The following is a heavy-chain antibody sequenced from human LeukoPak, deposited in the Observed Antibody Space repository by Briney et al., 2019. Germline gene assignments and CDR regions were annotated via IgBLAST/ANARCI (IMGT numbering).Heavy chain of an antibody. CDR3: AGRGYSYGDFDY. CDR1: GGSFSGYY. D-gene: IGHD5-18*01. Sequence: SETLSLTCAVCGGSFSGYYWSWIRQPPGKGLEWIGEINHSGSTNYNPSLKSRVTISVDTSKNQFSLKLSSVTAADTAVYYCAGRGYSYGDFDYWGQGTLVTVSS. J-gene: IGHJ4*02. V-gene: IGHV4-34*01. CDR2: INHSGST.